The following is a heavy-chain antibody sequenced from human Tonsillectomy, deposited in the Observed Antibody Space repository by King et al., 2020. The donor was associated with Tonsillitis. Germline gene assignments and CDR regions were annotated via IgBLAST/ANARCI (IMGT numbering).Heavy chain of an antibody. CDR2: IKSKTDGGAT. CDR1: GSTFTNAW. CDR3: TTEVLSYYVLTGYPQFDF. Sequence: VQLVESGGGVVQPGGSLRLSCAASGSTFTNAWMAWVRQPPGRGLEWVGRIKSKTDGGATDYAAAVKGRFTVSRDDSKNTLYLQMNSLTTEDSAVYFCTTEVLSYYVLTGYPQFDFWGQGTLVTVSS. D-gene: IGHD3-9*01. V-gene: IGHV3-15*05. J-gene: IGHJ4*02.